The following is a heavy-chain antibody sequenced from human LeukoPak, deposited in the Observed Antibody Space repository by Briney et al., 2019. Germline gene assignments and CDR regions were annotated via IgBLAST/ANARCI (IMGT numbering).Heavy chain of an antibody. V-gene: IGHV4-4*07. Sequence: KPSETLSLTCTVSGGSISSYYWSWIRQPAGKGLEWIGRIYTSGSTNYNPSLKSRVTMSVDTSKNQFSLKLSSVTAADTAVYYCASGLWFGPGDAFDIWGQGTMVTVSS. CDR2: IYTSGST. CDR1: GGSISSYY. D-gene: IGHD3-10*01. CDR3: ASGLWFGPGDAFDI. J-gene: IGHJ3*02.